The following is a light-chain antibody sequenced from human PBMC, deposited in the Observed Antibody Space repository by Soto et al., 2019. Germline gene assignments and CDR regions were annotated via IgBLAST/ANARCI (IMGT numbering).Light chain of an antibody. Sequence: DIPVTQSPSTLSASVGDRVTITCRASQPVGDSLAWFQQTPGKAPRLLIYKASTLQGGVPSRFNGSGSGTEFTLSISSLRPDDFGTYYCQQYNEYSKTFGQGTKVDIK. V-gene: IGKV1-5*03. CDR2: KAS. CDR1: QPVGDS. J-gene: IGKJ1*01. CDR3: QQYNEYSKT.